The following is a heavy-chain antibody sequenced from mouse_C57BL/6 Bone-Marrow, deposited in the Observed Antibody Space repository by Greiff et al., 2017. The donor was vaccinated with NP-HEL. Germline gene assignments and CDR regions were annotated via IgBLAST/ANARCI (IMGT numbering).Heavy chain of an antibody. CDR2: FHPYNDDT. CDR1: GYTFTTYP. Sequence: VKLQQPGAELVKPGASVKMSCKASGYTFTTYPIEWMKQNHGKSLEWIGNFHPYNDDTKYNEKFKGKATLTVEKSSSTVYLELSRLTSDDSAVYYCARGGCYYGSSSHWYFDVWGTGTTVTVAS. V-gene: IGHV1-47*01. J-gene: IGHJ1*03. D-gene: IGHD1-1*01. CDR3: ARGGCYYGSSSHWYFDV.